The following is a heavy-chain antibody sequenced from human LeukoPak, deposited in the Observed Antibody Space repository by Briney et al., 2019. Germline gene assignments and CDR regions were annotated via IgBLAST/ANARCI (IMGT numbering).Heavy chain of an antibody. CDR2: IYPGDSDT. J-gene: IGHJ2*01. CDR1: GYTFTSYW. V-gene: IGHV5-51*01. D-gene: IGHD1-1*01. CDR3: ARHLRQNWNRYFDL. Sequence: GESLKISCKGFGYTFTSYWIGWVRQMPGKGLEWMGIIYPGDSDTRYSPSFQGQVTISADKSISTAYLQWSSLKASDTAMYYCARHLRQNWNRYFDLWGRGTLVTVSS.